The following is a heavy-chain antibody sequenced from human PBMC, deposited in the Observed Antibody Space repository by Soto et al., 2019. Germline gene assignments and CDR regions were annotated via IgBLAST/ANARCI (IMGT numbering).Heavy chain of an antibody. CDR2: INPNSGGT. Sequence: ASVKVSCKASGYTFTGYYMHWVRQAPGQGLEWMGWINPNSGGTNYAQKFQGRVTMTRDTSISTAYMELSRLRSDDTAVYYCARAEQVVDPYYYYSMDVWGQGTTVTGSS. D-gene: IGHD6-6*01. CDR3: ARAEQVVDPYYYYSMDV. CDR1: GYTFTGYY. V-gene: IGHV1-2*02. J-gene: IGHJ6*02.